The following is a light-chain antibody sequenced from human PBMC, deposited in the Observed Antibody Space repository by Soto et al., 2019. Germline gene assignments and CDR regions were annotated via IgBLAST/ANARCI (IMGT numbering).Light chain of an antibody. J-gene: IGKJ1*01. Sequence: DRHMTQSPSTLSASVGNRGTITCGDSQSGGPWLAWYQQKRGKAPKVIIYKASSLESGVPSMLSGSGCGKEFTLTIRSLQPDYFATYYCQEYNSDWTFGQGTKVDI. V-gene: IGKV1-5*03. CDR1: QSGGPW. CDR2: KAS. CDR3: QEYNSDWT.